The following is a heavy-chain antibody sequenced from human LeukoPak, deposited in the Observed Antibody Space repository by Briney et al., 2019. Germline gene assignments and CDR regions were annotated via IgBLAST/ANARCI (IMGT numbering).Heavy chain of an antibody. CDR3: ARNIVGAAYFDY. V-gene: IGHV4-61*02. Sequence: SETLSLTCTVSGGSISSGSYYWSWIRQPAGKGLEWIGRIYSSGITNYNPSFKSRVTISVDTSKIQFSLKLTSVTAADTAVYYCARNIVGAAYFDYWGQGTLVTVSS. CDR2: IYSSGIT. J-gene: IGHJ4*02. D-gene: IGHD1-26*01. CDR1: GGSISSGSYY.